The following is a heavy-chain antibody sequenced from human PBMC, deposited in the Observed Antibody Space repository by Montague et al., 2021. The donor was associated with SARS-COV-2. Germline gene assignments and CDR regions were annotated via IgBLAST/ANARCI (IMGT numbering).Heavy chain of an antibody. J-gene: IGHJ6*02. CDR1: GGFISSSY. CDR2: IYHSGNT. D-gene: IGHD2-21*02. V-gene: IGHV4-59*01. CDR3: ARDLLPPRTAIKTNYFGLDV. Sequence: SETLSLTCTVPGGFISSSYCSWIRQPPGKGLEWIGYIYHSGNTNYNPSLKIRVTISIDTSMNQFSLTLSSMTAADTAAYFCARDLLPPRTAIKTNYFGLDVWGQGTTVIVSS.